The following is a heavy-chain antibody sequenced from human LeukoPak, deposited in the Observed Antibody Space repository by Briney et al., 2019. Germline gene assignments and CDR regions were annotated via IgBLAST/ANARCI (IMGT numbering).Heavy chain of an antibody. CDR2: ISSSSSTI. CDR1: GFTFSSYS. Sequence: GGSLRLSCAASGFTFSSYSMNWVRQAPGKGLEWVSYISSSSSTIYYADSVKGRFTISRDNAKNSLYLQMNSLRAEDTAVYYCARGSSDSSGYYPGYFDYWGQGTLVTVSS. CDR3: ARGSSDSSGYYPGYFDY. J-gene: IGHJ4*02. D-gene: IGHD3-22*01. V-gene: IGHV3-48*01.